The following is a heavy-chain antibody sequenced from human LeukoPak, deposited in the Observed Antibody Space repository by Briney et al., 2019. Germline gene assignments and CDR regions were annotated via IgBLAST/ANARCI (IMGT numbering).Heavy chain of an antibody. D-gene: IGHD1-26*01. CDR1: GYTFTSYG. Sequence: SVKVSCTASGYTFTSYGISWVRQAPGQGIEWMGWISAYNGNTNYAQKLQGRVTMTTDTSTSTAYMELRSLRSDDTAVYYCARETSESYLLGAFDIWGQGTMVTVSS. J-gene: IGHJ3*02. V-gene: IGHV1-18*01. CDR3: ARETSESYLLGAFDI. CDR2: ISAYNGNT.